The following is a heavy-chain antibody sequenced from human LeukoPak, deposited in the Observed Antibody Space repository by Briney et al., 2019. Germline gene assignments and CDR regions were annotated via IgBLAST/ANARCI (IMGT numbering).Heavy chain of an antibody. CDR2: INHSGST. D-gene: IGHD3-22*01. CDR3: ARAGPHYYDSSGYYYGY. Sequence: PSETLSLTCAVYGGSFSGYYWSWIRQPPGKGLEWIGEINHSGSTNYNPSLKSRVTISVDTSKNQFSLKLSSVTAADTAVYYCARAGPHYYDSSGYYYGYWGQGTLVTVSS. J-gene: IGHJ4*02. CDR1: GGSFSGYY. V-gene: IGHV4-34*01.